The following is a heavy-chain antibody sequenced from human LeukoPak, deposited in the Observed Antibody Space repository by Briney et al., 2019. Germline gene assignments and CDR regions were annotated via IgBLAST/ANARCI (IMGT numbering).Heavy chain of an antibody. V-gene: IGHV3-64*02. CDR2: IVSNGGNT. D-gene: IGHD3-3*01. CDR1: GLTFSSHA. Sequence: GGSLRLSCAASGLTFSSHAMHWVRQAPGKGLEYVSAIVSNGGNTYYADSVRGRFTISRDNSKDTVYLQMGSLRPEDTAVYYCARGGYYAASDIWGQGALVAVSS. CDR3: ARGGYYAASDI. J-gene: IGHJ4*02.